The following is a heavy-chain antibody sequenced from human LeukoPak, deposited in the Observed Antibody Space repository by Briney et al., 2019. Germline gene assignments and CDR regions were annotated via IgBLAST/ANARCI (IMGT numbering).Heavy chain of an antibody. V-gene: IGHV1-2*02. D-gene: IGHD3-22*01. CDR2: INPNSGGT. CDR1: GYTFTGYY. J-gene: IGHJ4*02. Sequence: GASAKVSCKASGYTFTGYYMHWVRQAPGQGLEWMGWINPNSGGTNYAQKFQGRVTMTRDTSISTAYMELSRLRSDDTAVYYCARTPFYYDSSGYYWYWGQGTLVTVSS. CDR3: ARTPFYYDSSGYYWY.